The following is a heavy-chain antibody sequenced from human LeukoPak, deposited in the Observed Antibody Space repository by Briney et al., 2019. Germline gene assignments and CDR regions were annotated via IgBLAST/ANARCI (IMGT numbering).Heavy chain of an antibody. J-gene: IGHJ1*01. CDR2: IYYSGST. D-gene: IGHD3-22*01. CDR3: AGHDSSGTYFQH. CDR1: GGSISSYY. V-gene: IGHV4-59*01. Sequence: PSETLSLTCTVSGGSISSYYWSWIRQPPGKGLEWIGYIYYSGSTNYNPSLKSRVTMSVDTSKNQFSLKLSSVTAADTAVYYCAGHDSSGTYFQHWGQGTLVTVSS.